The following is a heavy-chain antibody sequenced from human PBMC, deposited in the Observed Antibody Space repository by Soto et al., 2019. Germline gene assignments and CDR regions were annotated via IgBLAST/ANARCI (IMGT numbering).Heavy chain of an antibody. D-gene: IGHD3-9*01. Sequence: ASETLSLTCTVSGGSISSSSYYWGWIRQPPGKGLEWIGSIYYSGSTYYNPSLKSRVTISVDTSKNQFSLKLSSVTAADTAVYYCARHFTGALWGGWFDPWGQGTLVTVSS. V-gene: IGHV4-39*01. J-gene: IGHJ5*02. CDR1: GGSISSSSYY. CDR2: IYYSGST. CDR3: ARHFTGALWGGWFDP.